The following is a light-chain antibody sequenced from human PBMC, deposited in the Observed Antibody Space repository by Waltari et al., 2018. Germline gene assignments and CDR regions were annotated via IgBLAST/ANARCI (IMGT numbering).Light chain of an antibody. Sequence: DIQMTQSPSTLSASVGDRVTITCRASQSISNWLAWYQQRPGKAPKLLIYKASSLESGVPSRFSGSGSGTEFTLTITSLQPDDFATYYCQLYNSYSYTFGQGTKLEIK. J-gene: IGKJ2*01. CDR1: QSISNW. CDR2: KAS. V-gene: IGKV1-5*03. CDR3: QLYNSYSYT.